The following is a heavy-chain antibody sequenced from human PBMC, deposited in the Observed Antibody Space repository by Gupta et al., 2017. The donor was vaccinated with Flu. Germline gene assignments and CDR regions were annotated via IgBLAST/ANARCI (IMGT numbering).Heavy chain of an antibody. CDR3: ARAGDYDFWSGYPYYYMDV. V-gene: IGHV4-4*02. Sequence: KGLEWIGEIYHSGSTNYNPSLKSRVTISVDKSKNQFSLKLSSVTAADTAVYYCARAGDYDFWSGYPYYYMDVWGKGTTVTVSS. CDR2: IYHSGST. J-gene: IGHJ6*03. D-gene: IGHD3-3*01.